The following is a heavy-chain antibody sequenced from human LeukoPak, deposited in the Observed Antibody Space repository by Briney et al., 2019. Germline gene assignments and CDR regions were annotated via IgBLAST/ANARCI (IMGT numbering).Heavy chain of an antibody. J-gene: IGHJ4*02. D-gene: IGHD3-22*01. Sequence: PGGSLRLSCAASGFTFSSYEMNWVRQAPGKGLEWVSYISSSGSTIYYADSVKGRFTISRDNAKNSLYPQMNSLRAEDTAVYYCARSDYDSSGYGHFDYWGQGTLVTVSS. CDR1: GFTFSSYE. V-gene: IGHV3-48*03. CDR2: ISSSGSTI. CDR3: ARSDYDSSGYGHFDY.